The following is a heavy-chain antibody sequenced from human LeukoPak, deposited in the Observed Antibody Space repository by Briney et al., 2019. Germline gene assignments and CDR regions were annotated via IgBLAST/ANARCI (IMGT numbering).Heavy chain of an antibody. CDR1: GGSISSSSYY. Sequence: SETLSLTCTVSGGSISSSSYYWGWIRQPPGKGLEWIGRIYSSGSTNYNPSLKSRVTISVDKSKNQFSLKLSSVTAADTAVYYCARGRSSSWSYFDYWGQGTLVTVSS. D-gene: IGHD6-13*01. CDR2: IYSSGST. J-gene: IGHJ4*02. V-gene: IGHV4-61*05. CDR3: ARGRSSSWSYFDY.